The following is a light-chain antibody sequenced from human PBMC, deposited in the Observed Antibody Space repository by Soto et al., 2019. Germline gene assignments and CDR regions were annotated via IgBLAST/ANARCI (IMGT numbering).Light chain of an antibody. CDR3: QQSYSTPRT. CDR2: GAS. Sequence: DIQMTQSPSSLSASVGDRVTITCQASHDITSYLNWYQQKPGKAPNLLIYGASSLHVGVASRFSASGSGTDFTLTISNLQPEDFATYHCQQSYSTPRTFGQGTKLEIK. CDR1: HDITSY. J-gene: IGKJ2*01. V-gene: IGKV1-39*01.